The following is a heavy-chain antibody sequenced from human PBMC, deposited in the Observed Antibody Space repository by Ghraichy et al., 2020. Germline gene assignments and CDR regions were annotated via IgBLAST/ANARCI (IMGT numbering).Heavy chain of an antibody. D-gene: IGHD3-3*01. CDR3: ARDLSGGGRGYDF. CDR2: IKPDGSDK. V-gene: IGHV3-7*03. CDR1: GFTFSSYW. Sequence: GGSLRLSCTASGFTFSSYWMSWVRQAPGNGLEWVANIKPDGSDKYYVGSVRGRFTFSRDNARNSLYLQMNSLRAEDTAVYYCARDLSGGGRGYDFWGQGTLVTVSS. J-gene: IGHJ4*02.